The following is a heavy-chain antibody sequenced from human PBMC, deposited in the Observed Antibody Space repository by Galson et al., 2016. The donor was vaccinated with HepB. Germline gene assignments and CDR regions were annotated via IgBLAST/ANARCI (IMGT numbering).Heavy chain of an antibody. CDR2: ISYDGSYK. V-gene: IGHV3-30-3*02. CDR3: ARGGGYYGSGTLNWFDP. Sequence: AASGFTFSNYVMHWVRQAPGTGLECVAAISYDGSYKYYADSVTGRFTISRDNSKNTLYLQMNSLRAEDTAVYYWARGGGYYGSGTLNWFDPRGQGTLVTVSS. CDR1: GFTFSNYV. D-gene: IGHD3-10*01. J-gene: IGHJ5*02.